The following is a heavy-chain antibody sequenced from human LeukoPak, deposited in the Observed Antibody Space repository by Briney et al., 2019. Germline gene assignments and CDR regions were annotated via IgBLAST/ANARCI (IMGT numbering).Heavy chain of an antibody. J-gene: IGHJ4*02. CDR2: IYHSGST. V-gene: IGHV4-4*02. CDR3: AKDGDPTNEADY. Sequence: SETLSLTCAVSGGSISSSNWWSWVRPPPGKGLEWIGEIYHSGSTNYNPSLKSRVTISVDKSKNQFSLRLSSVTAADTAVYYCAKDGDPTNEADYWGQGTLVTVSS. CDR1: GGSISSSNW. D-gene: IGHD4-17*01.